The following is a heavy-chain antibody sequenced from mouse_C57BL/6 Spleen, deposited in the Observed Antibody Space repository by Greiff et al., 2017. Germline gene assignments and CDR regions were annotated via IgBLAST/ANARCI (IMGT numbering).Heavy chain of an antibody. CDR1: GFNIKDDY. Sequence: EVQLQQSGAELVRPGASVKLSCTASGFNIKDDYMHWVKQRPEKGLEWIGWIDPENGDTEYASKFQGKATITADTSSNTAYLQLSSLTSEDTAVYYCTTSYYYGSSYWFAYWGQGTLVTVSA. V-gene: IGHV14-4*01. J-gene: IGHJ3*01. D-gene: IGHD1-1*01. CDR2: IDPENGDT. CDR3: TTSYYYGSSYWFAY.